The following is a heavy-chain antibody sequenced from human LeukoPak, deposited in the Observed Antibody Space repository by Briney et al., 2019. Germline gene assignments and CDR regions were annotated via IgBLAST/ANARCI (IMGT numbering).Heavy chain of an antibody. CDR1: GYTFTGYY. D-gene: IGHD3-3*01. CDR2: INPNSGGT. V-gene: IGHV1-2*02. CDR3: ARAEIRFLEWLLSGYFDY. J-gene: IGHJ4*02. Sequence: ASVKVSCKASGYTFTGYYMHWVREAPGQGLEWMGWINPNSGGTNYAQKFQGRVTMTRDTSISTAYMELSRLRSGDTAVYYCARAEIRFLEWLLSGYFDYWGQGTLVTVSS.